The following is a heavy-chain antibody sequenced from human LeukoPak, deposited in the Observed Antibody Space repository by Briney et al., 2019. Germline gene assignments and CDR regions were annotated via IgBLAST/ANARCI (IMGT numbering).Heavy chain of an antibody. CDR2: IYYSGST. Sequence: PSETLSLTCTVSGGSISSSSYYWGWICQPPGKGLEWIGSIYYSGSTYYNPSLKSRVTISVDTSKNQFSLKLSSVTAADTAVYYCARQTLRRITIFGVVALDAFDIWGQGTMVTVSS. V-gene: IGHV4-39*01. D-gene: IGHD3-3*01. CDR3: ARQTLRRITIFGVVALDAFDI. J-gene: IGHJ3*02. CDR1: GGSISSSSYY.